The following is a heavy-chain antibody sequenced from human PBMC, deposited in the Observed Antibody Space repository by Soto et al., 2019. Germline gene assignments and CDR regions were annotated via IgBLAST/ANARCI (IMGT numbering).Heavy chain of an antibody. CDR2: ISGSGGST. CDR3: AKEARYYYDSSGYYRPLGY. V-gene: IGHV3-23*01. Sequence: VGSLRLSCAASGFTFSSYAMSWVRQAPGKGLEWVSAISGSGGSTYYADSVKGRFTISRDNSKNTLYLQMNSLRAEDTAVYYCAKEARYYYDSSGYYRPLGYWGQGTLVTVSS. J-gene: IGHJ4*02. CDR1: GFTFSSYA. D-gene: IGHD3-22*01.